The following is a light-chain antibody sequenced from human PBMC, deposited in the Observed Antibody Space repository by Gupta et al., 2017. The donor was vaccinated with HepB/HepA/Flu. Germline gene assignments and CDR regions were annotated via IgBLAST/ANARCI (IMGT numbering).Light chain of an antibody. CDR3: QSYDGSLSGSV. V-gene: IGLV1-40*01. J-gene: IGLJ2*01. Sequence: QSVLTQPPSVSGAPGQRVTISCTGSRSNIGAGYDVQWYQQLPGTAPKPLIYRDTIRPSGVPARFSGSKSGASASLAITGLQAEDEADYYCQSYDGSLSGSVFGGGTKLTVL. CDR1: RSNIGAGYD. CDR2: RDT.